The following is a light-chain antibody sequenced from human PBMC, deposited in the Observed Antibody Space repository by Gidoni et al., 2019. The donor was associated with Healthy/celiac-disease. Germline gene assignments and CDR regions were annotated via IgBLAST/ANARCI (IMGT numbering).Light chain of an antibody. Sequence: ELVLTQSPATLSLSPGERATLSCRASQSVSSYLAWYQQKPGQAPRLRIYDASNRATGIPARCSGSGSGTDFTLTISSLEPEDFAVYYCQQRSNWPSFGQGTKLEIK. CDR2: DAS. J-gene: IGKJ2*01. CDR3: QQRSNWPS. CDR1: QSVSSY. V-gene: IGKV3-11*01.